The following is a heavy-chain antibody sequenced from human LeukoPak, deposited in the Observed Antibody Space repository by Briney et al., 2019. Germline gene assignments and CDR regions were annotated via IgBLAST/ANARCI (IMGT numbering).Heavy chain of an antibody. CDR1: GFPFSAYY. Sequence: PGGSLRLSCGASGFPFSAYYMTWIRQAPGKGLEWVSSIGFSSIGYSSDHLKYADSVKGRFTISRDNAKNSLFLQMDSLRAEDTAVYFCAREDFFTPHSWGQGTLVTVSS. CDR3: AREDFFTPHS. V-gene: IGHV3-11*05. CDR2: IGFSSIGYSSDHL. J-gene: IGHJ4*02. D-gene: IGHD3/OR15-3a*01.